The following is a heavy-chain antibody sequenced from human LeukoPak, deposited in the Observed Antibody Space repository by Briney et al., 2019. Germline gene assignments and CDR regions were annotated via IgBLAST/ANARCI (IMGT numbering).Heavy chain of an antibody. V-gene: IGHV1-8*01. D-gene: IGHD3-9*01. CDR2: MNPNSGNT. CDR3: ARVNGLRYFDWLNYYYYYMDV. CDR1: GYTFTSYD. J-gene: IGHJ6*03. Sequence: ASVKVSCKASGYTFTSYDINWVRQATGQGLEWMGWMNPNSGNTGYAQKFQGRVTMTRNTSISTAYMELSSLRSEDTAVYYCARVNGLRYFDWLNYYYYYMDVWGKGTTVTISS.